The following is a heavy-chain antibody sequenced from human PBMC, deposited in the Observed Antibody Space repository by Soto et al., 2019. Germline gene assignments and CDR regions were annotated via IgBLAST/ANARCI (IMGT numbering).Heavy chain of an antibody. CDR1: GFTFSSYG. J-gene: IGHJ4*02. CDR3: ANDYGDYFDY. CDR2: ISYDGSNK. V-gene: IGHV3-30*18. Sequence: GGSLRLSCAASGFTFSSYGMHWVRQAPGKGLEWVAVISYDGSNKYYADSVKGRFTISRDNSKNTLYLQMNSLRAEDTAVYYCANDYGDYFDYWGQGTLVTVSS. D-gene: IGHD4-17*01.